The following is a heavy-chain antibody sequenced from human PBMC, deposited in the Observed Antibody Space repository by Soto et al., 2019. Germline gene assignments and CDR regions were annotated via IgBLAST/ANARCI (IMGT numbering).Heavy chain of an antibody. CDR1: GHKFTNYG. Sequence: APVKVACKASGHKFTNYGLSWLRQSPGQGLEWMGWISVYSGNTNEAQNVKGRVTMTTDTSTSTAYMELRSLRSDDTPAYSSARDRSPYYYDSSGYPHYWRQVTLVTVSS. CDR3: ARDRSPYYYDSSGYPHY. CDR2: ISVYSGNT. J-gene: IGHJ4*02. D-gene: IGHD3-22*01. V-gene: IGHV1-18*01.